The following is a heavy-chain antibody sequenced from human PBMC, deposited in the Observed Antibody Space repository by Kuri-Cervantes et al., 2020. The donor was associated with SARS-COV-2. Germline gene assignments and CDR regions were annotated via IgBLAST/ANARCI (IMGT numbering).Heavy chain of an antibody. V-gene: IGHV4-61*05. J-gene: IGHJ4*02. D-gene: IGHD2-2*01. CDR1: GGSISSSSYY. Sequence: GSLRLSCTVSGGSISSSSYYWGWIRQPPGKGLEWIGRIYTSGSTNYNPSLKSRVTMSVDTSKNQFSLKLSSVTAADTAVYYCARGGGRYCSSTSCMDYWGQGTLVTVSS. CDR3: ARGGGRYCSSTSCMDY. CDR2: IYTSGST.